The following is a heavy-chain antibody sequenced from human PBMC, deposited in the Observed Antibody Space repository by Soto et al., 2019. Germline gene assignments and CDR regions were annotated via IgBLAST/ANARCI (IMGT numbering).Heavy chain of an antibody. CDR1: GFTVSSNY. V-gene: IGHV3-53*02. CDR2: IYSGGST. Sequence: VQLVETGGGLIQPGGSPRLSCAASGFTVSSNYMSWVRQAPGKGLEWVSVIYSGGSTYYADSVKGRFTISRDNSKNTLYLQMNSLRAEDTAVYYCARHKTSSGWYDYWGQGTLVTVSS. CDR3: ARHKTSSGWYDY. J-gene: IGHJ4*02. D-gene: IGHD6-19*01.